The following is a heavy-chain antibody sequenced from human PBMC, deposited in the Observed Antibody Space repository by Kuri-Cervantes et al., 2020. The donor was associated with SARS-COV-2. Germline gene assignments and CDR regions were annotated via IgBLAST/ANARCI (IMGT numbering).Heavy chain of an antibody. CDR2: ISSSSSYI. J-gene: IGHJ3*02. D-gene: IGHD3-9*01. CDR3: ARDQGPRLRYFDWLLSYAFDI. V-gene: IGHV3-21*04. CDR1: GFTFSSYS. Sequence: GGSLRLSCAASGFTFSSYSMNWVRQAPGKGLEWVSSISSSSSYIYYADSVKGRFTISRDNAKNSLYLQMNSLRAEDTAVYYCARDQGPRLRYFDWLLSYAFDIWGQGTMVTVSS.